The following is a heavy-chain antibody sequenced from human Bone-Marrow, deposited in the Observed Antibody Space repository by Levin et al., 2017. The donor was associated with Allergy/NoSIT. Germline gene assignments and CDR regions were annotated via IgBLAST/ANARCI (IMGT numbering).Heavy chain of an antibody. CDR1: GFSLSNARMG. V-gene: IGHV2-26*01. J-gene: IGHJ4*02. Sequence: SGPTLVKPTETLTLTCTVSGFSLSNARMGVSWIRQPPGKALEWLAHIFSNDEKSYSTSLKSRLTISKDTSKSQVVLTMTNMDPVDTATYYCARISLSITMVRGYTPYYFDYWGQGTLVTVSS. CDR3: ARISLSITMVRGYTPYYFDY. CDR2: IFSNDEK. D-gene: IGHD3-10*01.